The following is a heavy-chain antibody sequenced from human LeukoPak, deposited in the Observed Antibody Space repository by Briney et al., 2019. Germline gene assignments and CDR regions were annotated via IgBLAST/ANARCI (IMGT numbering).Heavy chain of an antibody. Sequence: GASVKVSCKASGYTFTGYYMHWVRQAPGQGLEWMGWINPNSGGTNYAQKFQGRVTMTRDTSISTAYMELSSLRSEDTAVYYCARGGRVAGHINWFDPWGQGTLVTVSS. CDR2: INPNSGGT. V-gene: IGHV1-2*02. CDR1: GYTFTGYY. J-gene: IGHJ5*02. D-gene: IGHD6-19*01. CDR3: ARGGRVAGHINWFDP.